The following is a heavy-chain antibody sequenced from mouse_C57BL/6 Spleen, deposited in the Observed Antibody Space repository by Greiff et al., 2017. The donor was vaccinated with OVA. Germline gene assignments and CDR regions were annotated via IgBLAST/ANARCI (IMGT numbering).Heavy chain of an antibody. J-gene: IGHJ4*01. CDR1: GYTFTSYW. Sequence: QVQLQQPGPELVKPGASVKLSCKASGYTFTSYWMHWVKQRPGQGLEWIGNINPSNGGTNYNEKFKSKATLTVDKSSSTAYMQLSSLTSEDSAVYYCAREVGLLPSFYAMDYWGQGTSVTVSS. CDR2: INPSNGGT. V-gene: IGHV1-53*01. D-gene: IGHD2-3*01. CDR3: AREVGLLPSFYAMDY.